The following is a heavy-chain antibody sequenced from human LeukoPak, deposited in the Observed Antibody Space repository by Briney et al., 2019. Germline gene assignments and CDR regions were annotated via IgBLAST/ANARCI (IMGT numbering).Heavy chain of an antibody. D-gene: IGHD6-19*01. CDR2: ISGSGGST. J-gene: IGHJ5*02. V-gene: IGHV3-23*01. CDR3: AKAPGPSVAGSPWFDP. CDR1: GFTFSSYA. Sequence: PGGSLRLSCAASGFTFSSYAMSWVRQAPGKGLERVSAISGSGGSTYYADSVKGRFTISRDNSKNTLYLQMNSLRAEDTAVYYCAKAPGPSVAGSPWFDPWGQGTLVTVSS.